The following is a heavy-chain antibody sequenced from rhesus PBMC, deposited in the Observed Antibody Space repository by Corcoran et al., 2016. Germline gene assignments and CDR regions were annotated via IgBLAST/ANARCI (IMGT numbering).Heavy chain of an antibody. J-gene: IGHJ6*01. D-gene: IGHD3-9*01. CDR2: LNSGGGASH. CDR3: AKSGYYEDDYWLLDRYGLDS. V-gene: IGHV3S5*01. CDR1: GFTFSSYG. Sequence: EVQLVETGGGLVQPGGSLKLSCAASGFTFSSYGMSWVRQAPGKGLEWVSALNSGGGASHNNTATVKGRITISSDNSTNTLSLQMNSLRAEDTAVYYCAKSGYYEDDYWLLDRYGLDSWGQGVVVTVSS.